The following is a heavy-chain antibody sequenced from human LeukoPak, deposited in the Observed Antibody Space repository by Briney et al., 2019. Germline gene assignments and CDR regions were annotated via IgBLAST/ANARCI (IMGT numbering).Heavy chain of an antibody. Sequence: PSETLSLTCAVYGGSFSGYYWSWIRQPPGKGLEWIGEINHSGSTNYNLSLKSRVTISVDTSKNQFSLKLSSVTAADTAVYYCARGPFAGYSSGWYRVWGQGTLVTVSS. CDR3: ARGPFAGYSSGWYRV. J-gene: IGHJ4*02. CDR2: INHSGST. CDR1: GGSFSGYY. V-gene: IGHV4-34*01. D-gene: IGHD6-19*01.